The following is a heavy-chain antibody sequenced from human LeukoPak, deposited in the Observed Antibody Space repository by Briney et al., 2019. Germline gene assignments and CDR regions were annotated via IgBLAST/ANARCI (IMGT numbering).Heavy chain of an antibody. Sequence: SETLSLTCAVSGGSISSGGYSWSWIRQPPGKGLEWVGYIYHSGSTYYNPSLKSRVTISVDRSKNQFSLKLSSVAAADTAVYYCARGVTMIVVDSYYFDYWGQGTLDTVSS. J-gene: IGHJ4*02. CDR1: GGSISSGGYS. D-gene: IGHD3-22*01. V-gene: IGHV4-30-2*01. CDR2: IYHSGST. CDR3: ARGVTMIVVDSYYFDY.